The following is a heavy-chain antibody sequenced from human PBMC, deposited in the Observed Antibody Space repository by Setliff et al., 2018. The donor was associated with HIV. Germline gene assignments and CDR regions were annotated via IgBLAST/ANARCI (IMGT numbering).Heavy chain of an antibody. CDR1: GGSISGGSYY. D-gene: IGHD3-22*01. Sequence: SETLSLTCTVSGGSISGGSYYWSWIRQPAGKGLEWIGRIYTSGSTNYNPSLKSRVTISVDTSKNQFSLKLSSVTAADTAVYYCASLYYYDSSGYTPYMDVWGKGTTVTVS. J-gene: IGHJ6*03. V-gene: IGHV4-61*02. CDR3: ASLYYYDSSGYTPYMDV. CDR2: IYTSGST.